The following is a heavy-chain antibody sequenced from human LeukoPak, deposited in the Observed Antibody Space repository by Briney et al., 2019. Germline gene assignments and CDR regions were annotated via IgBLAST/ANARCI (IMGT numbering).Heavy chain of an antibody. Sequence: SETLSLTCTVSGGSISNYYWSWIRQSPGKGLEWIGYIYYSGSTHYNPSLKSRVTISVDTSKNQFSLKLSSVTAADTAVYYCARVYYYAFDYWGQGTLVTVSS. CDR1: GGSISNYY. D-gene: IGHD3-10*01. J-gene: IGHJ4*02. CDR3: ARVYYYAFDY. V-gene: IGHV4-59*01. CDR2: IYYSGST.